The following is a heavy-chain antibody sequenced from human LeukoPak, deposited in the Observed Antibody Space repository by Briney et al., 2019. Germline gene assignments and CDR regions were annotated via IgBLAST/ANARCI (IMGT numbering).Heavy chain of an antibody. Sequence: PGGSLRLSCAASGFTFSSYSMNWVRQAPGKGLGWVSSISSSSSYIYYADSVKGRFTISRDNAKNSLYLQMNSLRAEDTAVYYCARVANHDYVWGSYLYWGQGTLVTVSS. CDR3: ARVANHDYVWGSYLY. CDR2: ISSSSSYI. J-gene: IGHJ4*02. CDR1: GFTFSSYS. D-gene: IGHD3-16*02. V-gene: IGHV3-21*01.